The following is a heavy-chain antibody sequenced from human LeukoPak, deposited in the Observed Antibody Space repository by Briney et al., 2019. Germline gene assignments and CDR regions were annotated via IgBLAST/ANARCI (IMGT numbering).Heavy chain of an antibody. CDR1: GFTFSSYR. CDR2: FKNDGSST. J-gene: IGHJ4*02. V-gene: IGHV3-74*01. D-gene: IGHD1-26*01. CDR3: ARDYYRTYDY. Sequence: GGSLRLSCGASGFTFSSYRIHWVRQAPGKGLVWVSGFKNDGSSTSYADSVKGRFTISRDNAKNTLYLQMSSLRVEDTAVYYCARDYYRTYDYWGQGTLVTVSS.